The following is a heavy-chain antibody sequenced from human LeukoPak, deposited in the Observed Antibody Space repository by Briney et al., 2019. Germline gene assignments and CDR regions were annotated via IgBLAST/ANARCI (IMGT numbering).Heavy chain of an antibody. V-gene: IGHV1-46*01. Sequence: ASVKVSCKASGYTFTSYYMHWVRQAPGQGLEWMGIINPSGGSTSYAQKFQGRVTMTRDMSTSTVYMELSSLRSEDTAVYYCARAPPPSSSWCGNWFDPWGQGTLVTVSS. D-gene: IGHD6-13*01. J-gene: IGHJ5*02. CDR2: INPSGGST. CDR1: GYTFTSYY. CDR3: ARAPPPSSSWCGNWFDP.